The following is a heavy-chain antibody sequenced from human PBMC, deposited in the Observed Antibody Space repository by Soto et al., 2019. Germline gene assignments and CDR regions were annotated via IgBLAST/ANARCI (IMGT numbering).Heavy chain of an antibody. D-gene: IGHD3-10*01. CDR3: ATFAIYGSGSYSEPYRFDY. V-gene: IGHV4-39*01. CDR2: IYFSGRA. J-gene: IGHJ4*02. Sequence: QLQLQESGPGLVKPSETLSLTCTVSGDSISSSSNYYWGWIRQPPGKGLEWIGSIYFSGRAYYSPSLKSRVTISVDTSKNQFSLTLNSVTAADTAVYYCATFAIYGSGSYSEPYRFDYWGQGTLVTVSS. CDR1: GDSISSSSNYY.